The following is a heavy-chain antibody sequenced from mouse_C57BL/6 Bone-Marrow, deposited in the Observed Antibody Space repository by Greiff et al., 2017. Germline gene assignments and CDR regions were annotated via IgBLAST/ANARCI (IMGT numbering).Heavy chain of an antibody. CDR1: GFTFSRYC. V-gene: IGHV5-6*02. CDR2: ISPGGSYT. J-gene: IGHJ2*01. CDR3: ARCSYYFDY. Sequence: DVKLVESGGDLVKPGGSLKLSCAASGFTFSRYCMSWVRQTPDKRLEWVATISPGGSYTYYPDSVKGRFTSSRDNAKNTLYRQMSRLKSEDTAMYYCARCSYYFDYWGQGTTLTVSS. D-gene: IGHD1-1*01.